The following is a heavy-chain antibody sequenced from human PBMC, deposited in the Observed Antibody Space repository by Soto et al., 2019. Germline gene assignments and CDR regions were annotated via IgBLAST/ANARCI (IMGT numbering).Heavy chain of an antibody. CDR3: ARGLLAAGTFDS. D-gene: IGHD2-8*02. CDR1: GFTFNTYG. Sequence: GGSLRLSCGASGFTFNTYGMHWVRQAPGKGLEWVAVISYDAKSKLYVDSVRGRFTISRDNSKNTLFLQMDSLRPEDTALYYCARGLLAAGTFDSWGQGTLVTVYS. V-gene: IGHV3-30*03. CDR2: ISYDAKSK. J-gene: IGHJ4*02.